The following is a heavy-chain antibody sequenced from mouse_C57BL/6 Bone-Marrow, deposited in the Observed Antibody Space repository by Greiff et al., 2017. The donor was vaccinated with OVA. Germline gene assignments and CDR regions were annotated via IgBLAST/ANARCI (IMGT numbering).Heavy chain of an antibody. D-gene: IGHD4-1*01. Sequence: VHLVESGAELVKPGASVKISCKASGYAFSSYWMNWVKQRPGQGLEWIGVIDPSDSYTNYNQKFKGKATLTVDTSSSTAYMQLSSLTSEDSAVYYCARGGGTLMDYWGQGTSVTVSS. CDR2: IDPSDSYT. CDR1: GYAFSSYW. J-gene: IGHJ4*01. V-gene: IGHV1-69*02. CDR3: ARGGGTLMDY.